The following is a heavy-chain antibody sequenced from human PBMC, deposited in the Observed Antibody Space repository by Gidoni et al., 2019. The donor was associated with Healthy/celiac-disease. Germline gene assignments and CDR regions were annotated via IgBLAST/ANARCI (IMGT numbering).Heavy chain of an antibody. CDR1: GGSISRGSYY. D-gene: IGHD2-2*01. J-gene: IGHJ6*02. CDR2: IYTSGST. CDR3: ARVREDIVVVPAAMHYYYGMDV. V-gene: IGHV4-61*02. Sequence: QVQLQESGPGLVKPSQTLSRTCTVSGGSISRGSYYWSWIRQPAGKGLEWIGRIYTSGSTNYNPSLKSRVTISVDTSKNQFSLKLSSVTAADTAVYYCARVREDIVVVPAAMHYYYGMDVWGQGTTVTVSS.